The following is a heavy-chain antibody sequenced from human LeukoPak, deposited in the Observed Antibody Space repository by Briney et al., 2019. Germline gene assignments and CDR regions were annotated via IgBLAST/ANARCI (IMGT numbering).Heavy chain of an antibody. Sequence: PGGSLRLSCAASGFTFSDYPMSWVRQTPGKGLEWVSYISSTGVIYYADSVRGRFSISRDNAMNSVYMQMNSLRAEDTALYYCARDLNWGFDYWGRGTLVTVSS. J-gene: IGHJ4*02. D-gene: IGHD7-27*01. CDR1: GFTFSDYP. CDR2: ISSTGVI. CDR3: ARDLNWGFDY. V-gene: IGHV3-69-1*01.